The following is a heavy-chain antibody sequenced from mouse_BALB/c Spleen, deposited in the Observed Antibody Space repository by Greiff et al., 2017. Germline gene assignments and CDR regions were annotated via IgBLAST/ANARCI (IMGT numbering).Heavy chain of an antibody. V-gene: IGHV3-6*02. CDR3: AKTARETAFFAY. D-gene: IGHD3-2*01. CDR2: ISYDGSN. CDR1: GYSITSGYY. J-gene: IGHJ3*01. Sequence: EVKLEESGPGLVKPSQSLSLTCSVTGYSITSGYYWNWIRQFPGNKLEWMGYISYDGSNNYNPSLKNRISITRDTSKNQFFLKLNSVTTEDTATYYCAKTARETAFFAYWGQGTLVTVSA.